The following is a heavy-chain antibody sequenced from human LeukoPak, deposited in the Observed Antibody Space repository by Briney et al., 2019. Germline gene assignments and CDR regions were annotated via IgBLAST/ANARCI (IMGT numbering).Heavy chain of an antibody. Sequence: PGGSLRLSCAASGFTFSAYGMNWVRQAPGKGLEWVSYISRSGATIYYADSVKGRFTISRDNAKNSLYLQMNSLRAEDTAVYYCAREGVPAAFDIWGQGTMVTVSS. CDR2: ISRSGATI. V-gene: IGHV3-48*03. J-gene: IGHJ3*02. CDR1: GFTFSAYG. D-gene: IGHD2-2*01. CDR3: AREGVPAAFDI.